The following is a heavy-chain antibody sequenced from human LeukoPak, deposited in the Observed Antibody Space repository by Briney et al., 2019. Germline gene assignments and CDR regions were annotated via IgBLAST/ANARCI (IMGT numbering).Heavy chain of an antibody. Sequence: PSETLSLTCTVSGGSISSYYWSWIRQPPGKGLEWIGYIYYSGSTNYNPSLKSRVTISVDKSKNQFSLKLSSVTAADTAVYYCARASSKWELLPEGDYWGQGTLVTVSS. CDR1: GGSISSYY. J-gene: IGHJ4*02. CDR3: ARASSKWELLPEGDY. D-gene: IGHD1-26*01. V-gene: IGHV4-59*12. CDR2: IYYSGST.